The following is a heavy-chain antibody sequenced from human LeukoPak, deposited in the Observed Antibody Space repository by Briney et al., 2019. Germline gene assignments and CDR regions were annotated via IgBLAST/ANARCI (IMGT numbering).Heavy chain of an antibody. CDR2: INPSGGST. CDR1: GYTFTSYY. V-gene: IGHV1-46*01. J-gene: IGHJ4*02. Sequence: ASVKVSCKASGYTFTSYYMHWVRPAPGQGLEWMGIINPSGGSTSYAQKFQGRVTMTRDTSTSTVYMELSSLRSEDTAVYYCARTNLMTIDYGGYVPFDYWGQGTLVTVSS. CDR3: ARTNLMTIDYGGYVPFDY. D-gene: IGHD4-17*01.